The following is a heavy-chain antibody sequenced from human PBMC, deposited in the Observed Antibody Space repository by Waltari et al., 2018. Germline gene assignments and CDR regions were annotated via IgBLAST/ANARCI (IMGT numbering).Heavy chain of an antibody. CDR2: IDWDDDK. J-gene: IGHJ6*02. CDR1: GFSLSTSGMC. D-gene: IGHD6-19*01. V-gene: IGHV2-70*15. Sequence: QVTLRESGPALVKPTQTLTLTCTFSGFSLSTSGMCVSWIRQPPGKALEWLARIDWDDDKYYSTSLKTRLTISKDTSKNQVVLTMTNMDPVDTATYYCARIPGIAVAGTYYYYYGMDVWGQGTTVTVSS. CDR3: ARIPGIAVAGTYYYYYGMDV.